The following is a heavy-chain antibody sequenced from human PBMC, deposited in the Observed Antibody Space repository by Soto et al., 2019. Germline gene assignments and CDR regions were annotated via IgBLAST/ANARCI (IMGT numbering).Heavy chain of an antibody. CDR2: ISAYNGNT. CDR3: ARDAAIGMNDY. Sequence: QVQLVQSGAEVKKPGASVKVSCKASGYTFTSYGISWVRQAPGQGLEWMGWISAYNGNTKYAQNLQGRLTLTSXTSTSTAYMELRSLRSDDTAVYYCARDAAIGMNDYWGQGTLVTVSS. J-gene: IGHJ4*02. D-gene: IGHD1-20*01. CDR1: GYTFTSYG. V-gene: IGHV1-18*01.